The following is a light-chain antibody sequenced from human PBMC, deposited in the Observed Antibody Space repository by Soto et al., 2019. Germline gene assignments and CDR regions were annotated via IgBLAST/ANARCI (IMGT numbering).Light chain of an antibody. V-gene: IGLV2-23*02. Sequence: QSALTQPASVSGSPGQSITISCTGTASDVGSYDRVSWYQQYPDKAPTLMIYEVNKRPSGVSNRFSGSKSGNTASLTISGLQAEDEADYYCCSSVGGPIWVFGGGTKLTV. CDR3: CSSVGGPIWV. J-gene: IGLJ3*02. CDR1: ASDVGSYDR. CDR2: EVN.